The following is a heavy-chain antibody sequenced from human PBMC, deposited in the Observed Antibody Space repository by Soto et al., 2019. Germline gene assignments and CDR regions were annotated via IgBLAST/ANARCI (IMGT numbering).Heavy chain of an antibody. CDR2: ILVGGST. Sequence: GGSLRLSCGVSGFICSSYDMSWVRQAPGKGLEWVSTILVGGSTHYEDSVKGRFTISRDTSKNTVYLQMNSLTAGDTAMYYCAKATATGGGAFEIYGQGTMVTVSS. CDR3: AKATATGGGAFEI. V-gene: IGHV3-23*01. J-gene: IGHJ3*02. CDR1: GFICSSYD. D-gene: IGHD2-8*02.